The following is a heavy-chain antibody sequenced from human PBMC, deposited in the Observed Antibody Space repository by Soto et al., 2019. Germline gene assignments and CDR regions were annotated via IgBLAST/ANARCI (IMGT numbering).Heavy chain of an antibody. CDR2: IIPILGIA. CDR3: ARAPAVAANWFDP. V-gene: IGHV1-69*02. J-gene: IGHJ5*02. Sequence: QVQLVQSGAEVKKPGSSVKVSCKASGGTFSSYTISWVRQAPGQGLEWMERIIPILGIANYAQKFQGRVTVTAAKSTSTAYMELSSLRSEDTAVYYCARAPAVAANWFDPWGQGTLVTVSS. CDR1: GGTFSSYT. D-gene: IGHD2-15*01.